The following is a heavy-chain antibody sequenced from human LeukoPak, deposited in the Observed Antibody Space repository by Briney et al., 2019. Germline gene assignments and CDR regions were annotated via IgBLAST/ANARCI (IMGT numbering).Heavy chain of an antibody. CDR2: IYYSGST. D-gene: IGHD1-14*01. Sequence: PSETLSLTCTVSGGSISSYYWSWIRQPPGKGLEWIGYIYYSGSTNYNPSLKSRVTISVDTSKNQFSLKLSSVTAADTAVYYCAGGPRPRRFDYWGQGTLVTVSS. V-gene: IGHV4-59*01. CDR1: GGSISSYY. CDR3: AGGPRPRRFDY. J-gene: IGHJ4*02.